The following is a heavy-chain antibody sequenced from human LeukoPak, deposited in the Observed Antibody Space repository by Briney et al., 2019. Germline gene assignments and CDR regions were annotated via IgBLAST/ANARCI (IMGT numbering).Heavy chain of an antibody. Sequence: SETLSLTCSVSGGSISNYYWSWIRQPPGKGLEWIGYIYNSGSTNYSPSLKSRVTISIDTSKNQFSLRLRSVTAADTAVYYCERHGGGYSFDYWGQGTLVTVSS. J-gene: IGHJ4*02. CDR1: GGSISNYY. CDR2: IYNSGST. V-gene: IGHV4-59*08. D-gene: IGHD5-24*01. CDR3: ERHGGGYSFDY.